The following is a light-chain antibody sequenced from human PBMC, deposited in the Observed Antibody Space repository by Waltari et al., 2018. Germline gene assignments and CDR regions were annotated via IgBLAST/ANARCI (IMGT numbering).Light chain of an antibody. CDR1: QDISNN. Sequence: DIQMTQSPSSLSASVGDRVTITCRAIQDISNNLNWYQQNPGKDPDILIFAVFTLQSGVPSRFSGSGSGTEFTLTISSLQPEDSATYYCQQSYTMPMYTFGQGTKLEIK. J-gene: IGKJ2*01. CDR3: QQSYTMPMYT. CDR2: AVF. V-gene: IGKV1-39*01.